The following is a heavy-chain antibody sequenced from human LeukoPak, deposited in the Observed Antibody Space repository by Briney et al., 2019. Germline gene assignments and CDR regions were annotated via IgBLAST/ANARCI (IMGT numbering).Heavy chain of an antibody. D-gene: IGHD4-23*01. CDR2: VYTSGTT. CDR1: GGSIYSGSYY. V-gene: IGHV4-61*09. CDR3: ARVSRGNSVGGDY. J-gene: IGHJ4*02. Sequence: SETLSLTCTVSGGSIYSGSYYWSWIRQPAGKGLEWIGHVYTSGTTYYNPSLKSRVSILVDTSTNQFSLKLSSVTAADTAMYYCARVSRGNSVGGDYWGQGTLVTVSS.